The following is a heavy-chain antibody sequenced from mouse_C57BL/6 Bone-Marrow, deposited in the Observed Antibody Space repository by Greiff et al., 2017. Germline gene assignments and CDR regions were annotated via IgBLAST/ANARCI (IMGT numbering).Heavy chain of an antibody. Sequence: EVMLVESGGGLVKPGGSLKLSCAASGFTFSSYTMSWVRQTPEKRLEWVATISGGGGNTYYPDSVKGRFTISSDNAKNTLYLQMSSLRSEDTALYYCASSLLYSYWYFDVWGTGTTVTVSS. CDR2: ISGGGGNT. J-gene: IGHJ1*03. D-gene: IGHD2-1*01. V-gene: IGHV5-9*01. CDR3: ASSLLYSYWYFDV. CDR1: GFTFSSYT.